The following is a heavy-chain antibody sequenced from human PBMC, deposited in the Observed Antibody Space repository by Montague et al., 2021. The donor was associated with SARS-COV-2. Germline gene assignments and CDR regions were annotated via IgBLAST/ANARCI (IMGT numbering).Heavy chain of an antibody. J-gene: IGHJ6*03. CDR3: ARLGDGVVTSPILGVGAYYSCSCMVV. CDR2: IHHGGST. V-gene: IGHV4-34*01. Sequence: SETLSLTCAVHGGSFSTYSWNWIRQPPGKGLEWIGEIHHGGSTNYNPSLKSRVTISADTSKNQFSLKLTSVAAADTAVYYCARLGDGVVTSPILGVGAYYSCSCMVVWGKGTTVTVSS. CDR1: GGSFSTYS. D-gene: IGHD3-10*01.